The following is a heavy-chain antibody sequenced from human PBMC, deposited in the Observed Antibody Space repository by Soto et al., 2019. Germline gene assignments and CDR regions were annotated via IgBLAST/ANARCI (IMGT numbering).Heavy chain of an antibody. CDR3: ARSVGGSNVNFDY. Sequence: QVQLVQSGAEVRTPGASVKVSCKASGYTFTSYDINLVRQSTGQGPEWMGWMNPDSGNTGYVQKFQGRVTMTRNTAISTAYMELSSLRSEDTGVDYCARSVGGSNVNFDYWGQGPLVTVSS. V-gene: IGHV1-8*01. D-gene: IGHD3-10*01. CDR1: GYTFTSYD. CDR2: MNPDSGNT. J-gene: IGHJ4*02.